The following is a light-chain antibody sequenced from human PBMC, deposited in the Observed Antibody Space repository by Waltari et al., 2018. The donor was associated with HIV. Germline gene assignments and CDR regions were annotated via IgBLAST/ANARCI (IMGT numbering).Light chain of an antibody. CDR2: MNN. J-gene: IGLJ3*02. CDR3: AAWDDSLSGPV. Sequence: QSVLTQPPSASGTPGQRVTISCSGSGSNIGSNSVYWYQHLPGTTPKLLIYMNNQRPSGVPDRFSGSKSGTSASRAISGLRSGDEADYYCAAWDDSLSGPVFGGGTKVTVL. CDR1: GSNIGSNS. V-gene: IGLV1-47*01.